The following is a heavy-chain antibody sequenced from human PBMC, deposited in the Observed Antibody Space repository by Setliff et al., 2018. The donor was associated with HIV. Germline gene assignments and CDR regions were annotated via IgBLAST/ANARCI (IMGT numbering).Heavy chain of an antibody. CDR2: VYYRAKTGATT. J-gene: IGHJ4*02. CDR3: ARDVAPPLAGDVWSGNGL. CDR1: GGSIRSHY. Sequence: PSETLSLTCSVSGGSIRSHYWSWIRQAPGKGLQWIGNVYYRAKTGATTDHNPSLRSRISISLDVSKNQLSLRLRSVTAADTAIYYCARDVAPPLAGDVWSGNGLWGQGTLVTVSS. V-gene: IGHV4-59*11. D-gene: IGHD3-3*01.